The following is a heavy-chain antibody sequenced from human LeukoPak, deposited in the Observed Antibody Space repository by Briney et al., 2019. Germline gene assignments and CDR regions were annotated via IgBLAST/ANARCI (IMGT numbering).Heavy chain of an antibody. Sequence: SETLSLTCTVSGGSISSGDYYWSWIRQPPGKGLEWIGYIYYSGSTYYNPSLKSRVTISVDTSENQFSLKLSSVTAADTAVYYCARDRQALFDYWGQGTLVTVSS. J-gene: IGHJ4*02. V-gene: IGHV4-30-4*08. CDR1: GGSISSGDYY. CDR2: IYYSGST. CDR3: ARDRQALFDY.